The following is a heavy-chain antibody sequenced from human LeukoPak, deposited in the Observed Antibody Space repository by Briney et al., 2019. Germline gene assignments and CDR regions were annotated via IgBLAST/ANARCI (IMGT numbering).Heavy chain of an antibody. Sequence: GGSLRLSCAASGFTFSSYGMHWVRQAPGKGLEWVAVIWYDGSSKYYADSVKGRFTISRDNSKNTLYLQMNSLRAEDTAVYYCATYSSLNRREFQYWGQGTLLTVSS. D-gene: IGHD3-22*01. J-gene: IGHJ1*01. CDR1: GFTFSSYG. CDR2: IWYDGSSK. CDR3: ATYSSLNRREFQY. V-gene: IGHV3-33*01.